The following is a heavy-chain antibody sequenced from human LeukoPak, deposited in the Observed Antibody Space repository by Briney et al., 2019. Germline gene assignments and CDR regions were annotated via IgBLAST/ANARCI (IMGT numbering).Heavy chain of an antibody. D-gene: IGHD1-26*01. V-gene: IGHV6-1*01. Sequence: SQTLSLTCAISGDSVSSNSAARNWIRQSPARGLEWLGRTYYRSKWYNDYAVSVKSRITINPDTSKNQLSLQLNSVTPEDTAVYYCAREIVGATDPFLDYYYGMDVWGQGTTVTVSS. CDR2: TYYRSKWYN. CDR1: GDSVSSNSAA. J-gene: IGHJ6*02. CDR3: AREIVGATDPFLDYYYGMDV.